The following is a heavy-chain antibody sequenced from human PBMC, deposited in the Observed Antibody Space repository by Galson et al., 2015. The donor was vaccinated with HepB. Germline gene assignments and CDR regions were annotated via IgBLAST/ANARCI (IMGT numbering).Heavy chain of an antibody. D-gene: IGHD3-3*01. CDR3: ATGDDFWSGFDY. J-gene: IGHJ4*02. Sequence: SLRLSCAASGFTFSSYWMHWVRQAPGKGLVWVSRINSDGSSTSYADSVKGRFTISRDNAKNTLYLQMNSLRAEDTAVYYCATGDDFWSGFDYWGQGTLVTVSS. CDR1: GFTFSSYW. CDR2: INSDGSST. V-gene: IGHV3-74*01.